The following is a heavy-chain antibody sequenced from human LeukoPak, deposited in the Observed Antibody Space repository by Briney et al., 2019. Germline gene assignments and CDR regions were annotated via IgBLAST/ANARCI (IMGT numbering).Heavy chain of an antibody. D-gene: IGHD3-16*01. CDR3: ARGTGGRTSYYYHGMDV. V-gene: IGHV3-33*01. Sequence: AGGSLRLSCAASGFTFSSYGMHWVRQAPGKGLEWVAVIWYDGSNKYYADSVKGRFTISRDNSKNTLYLQMNSLRAEDTAVYYCARGTGGRTSYYYHGMDVWGQGTTVTVS. CDR2: IWYDGSNK. CDR1: GFTFSSYG. J-gene: IGHJ6*02.